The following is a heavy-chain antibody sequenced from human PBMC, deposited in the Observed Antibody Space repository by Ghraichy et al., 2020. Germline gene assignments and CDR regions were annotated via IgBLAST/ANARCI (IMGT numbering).Heavy chain of an antibody. CDR3: ARVLGYCSSTSCFDAFDI. Sequence: SETLSLTCTVSGGSISSYYWSWIRQPAGKGLEWIGRIYTSGSTNYNPSLKSRVTMSVDTSKNQFSLKLSSVTAADTAVYYCARVLGYCSSTSCFDAFDIWGQGTMVTVSS. CDR1: GGSISSYY. CDR2: IYTSGST. D-gene: IGHD2-2*01. V-gene: IGHV4-4*07. J-gene: IGHJ3*02.